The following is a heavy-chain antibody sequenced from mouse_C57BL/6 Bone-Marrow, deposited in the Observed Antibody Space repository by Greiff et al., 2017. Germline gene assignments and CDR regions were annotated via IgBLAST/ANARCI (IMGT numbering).Heavy chain of an antibody. J-gene: IGHJ2*01. V-gene: IGHV5-9*01. CDR1: GFTFSSYT. CDR3: ARHSLYYGSTIDY. CDR2: ISGGGGNT. D-gene: IGHD1-1*01. Sequence: EVNVVESGGGLVKPGGSLKLSCAASGFTFSSYTMSWVRQTPEKRLEWVATISGGGGNTYYPDSVKGRFTISRDNAKNTLYLQMGSLRSEDTALYYCARHSLYYGSTIDYWGQGTTLTVSS.